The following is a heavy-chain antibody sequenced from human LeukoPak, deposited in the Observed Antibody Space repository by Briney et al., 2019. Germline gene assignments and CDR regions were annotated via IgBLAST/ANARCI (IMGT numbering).Heavy chain of an antibody. D-gene: IGHD3-22*01. CDR2: ISNAGSYL. CDR1: EFTFSAFN. V-gene: IGHV3-21*06. J-gene: IGHJ4*02. Sequence: GGSLRLSCAASEFTFSAFNMNWVRQAPGKGLEWVSSISNAGSYLYYADSVKGRFTISRDNAKNSLYLQMNSLRAEDTAIYYCARDRHPCDTSNYCFDYWGQGTLVTVSS. CDR3: ARDRHPCDTSNYCFDY.